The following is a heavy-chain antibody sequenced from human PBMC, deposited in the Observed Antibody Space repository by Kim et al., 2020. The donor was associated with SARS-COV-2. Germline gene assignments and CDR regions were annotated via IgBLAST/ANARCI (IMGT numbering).Heavy chain of an antibody. CDR3: ARARPLQTGSPDRLRYFDY. CDR1: GESFSGYF. J-gene: IGHJ4*02. D-gene: IGHD1-26*01. Sequence: SETLSLTCAVYGESFSGYFWSWIRQSPTKGLEWIGEINRSGSTNYNPYLKSRVSISVDTSKNQFSLKLTAVTAADTAVYWCARARPLQTGSPDRLRYFDYWGQGTLVSVSS. CDR2: INRSGST. V-gene: IGHV4-34*01.